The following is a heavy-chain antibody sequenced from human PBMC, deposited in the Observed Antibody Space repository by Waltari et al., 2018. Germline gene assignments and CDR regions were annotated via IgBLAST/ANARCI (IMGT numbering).Heavy chain of an antibody. Sequence: QVQLQESGPGLVKPSETLSLTCTVSGGSISSYYWSWIRQPPGKGLEWIGYIYYSGSTNYHPSLKSRVTISVDTSKNQFSLKLSSVTAADTAVYYCALYYDFWSGYRGDYYYGMDVWGQGTTVTVSS. J-gene: IGHJ6*02. CDR2: IYYSGST. D-gene: IGHD3-3*01. CDR1: GGSISSYY. V-gene: IGHV4-59*08. CDR3: ALYYDFWSGYRGDYYYGMDV.